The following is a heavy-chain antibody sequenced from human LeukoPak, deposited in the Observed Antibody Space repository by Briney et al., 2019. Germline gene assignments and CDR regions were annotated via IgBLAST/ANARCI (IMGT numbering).Heavy chain of an antibody. J-gene: IGHJ4*02. V-gene: IGHV1-2*02. CDR1: GYTFTGYY. D-gene: IGHD4-11*01. Sequence: ASVKASCKASGYTFTGYYMHWVRQAPGQGLEWMGWINPNSGGTNYAQKFQGRVTMTRDTSISTAYMELSRLRSDDTAVYYCARGGDYSNYVGEYWGQGTLVTVSS. CDR3: ARGGDYSNYVGEY. CDR2: INPNSGGT.